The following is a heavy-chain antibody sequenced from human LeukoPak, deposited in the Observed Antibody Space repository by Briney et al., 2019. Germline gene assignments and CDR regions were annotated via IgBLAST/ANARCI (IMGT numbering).Heavy chain of an antibody. CDR3: ARGYGGNVMAAEYFQH. V-gene: IGHV4-59*01. CDR2: IYYSGST. Sequence: SETLSLTCTVSGGSISSYYWSWIRQPPGKGLEWIGYIYYSGSTNYNPSLKSRVTISVDTSKNQFSLKLSSVTAADTAVYYCARGYGGNVMAAEYFQHWGQGTLVTVSS. CDR1: GGSISSYY. D-gene: IGHD4-23*01. J-gene: IGHJ1*01.